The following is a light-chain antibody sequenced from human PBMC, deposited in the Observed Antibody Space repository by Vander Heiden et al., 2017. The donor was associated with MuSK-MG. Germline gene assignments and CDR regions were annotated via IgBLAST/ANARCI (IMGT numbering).Light chain of an antibody. CDR3: YLSYPTPLT. CDR2: AAS. J-gene: IGKJ4*01. CDR1: QRISSY. V-gene: IGKV1-39*01. Sequence: MTQPPSSLSASLGDRGTITWRAGQRISSYLSWYQQKPGKAPKLLIYAASRLQSGDPSSGSGSGSGTHFTITIRNLQPLAVYTYYRYLSYPTPLTFGGGTRLEIK.